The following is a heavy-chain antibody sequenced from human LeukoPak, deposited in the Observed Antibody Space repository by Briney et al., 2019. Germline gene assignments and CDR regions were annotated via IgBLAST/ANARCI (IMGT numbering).Heavy chain of an antibody. CDR2: ISDDGSTK. D-gene: IGHD6-19*01. V-gene: IGHV3-30-3*01. Sequence: PGGSLRLSCAASGFTFSTYAIHWVRRAPGKGLEWVAVISDDGSTKYYADSVKGRFTISRDNSKNMLYLQMNSLRAEDSAVYYCARDLIAVTGTGFWFDPRGQGTLVTVSS. CDR1: GFTFSTYA. J-gene: IGHJ5*02. CDR3: ARDLIAVTGTGFWFDP.